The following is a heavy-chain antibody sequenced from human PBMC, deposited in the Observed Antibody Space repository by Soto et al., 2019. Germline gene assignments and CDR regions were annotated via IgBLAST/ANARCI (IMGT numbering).Heavy chain of an antibody. Sequence: QVQLVESGGGVVQPARSLRLSCAASGFTFSAYTMHWVRQPPGKGLEWVAVISYDGNNERYTDPVKGRFTVSRDNSKSTLYLQMNSLKSEDTAVYYCARDGYSGRSDGFDIWGQGTMVTVSS. V-gene: IGHV3-30-3*01. CDR2: ISYDGNNE. CDR3: ARDGYSGRSDGFDI. J-gene: IGHJ3*02. D-gene: IGHD1-26*01. CDR1: GFTFSAYT.